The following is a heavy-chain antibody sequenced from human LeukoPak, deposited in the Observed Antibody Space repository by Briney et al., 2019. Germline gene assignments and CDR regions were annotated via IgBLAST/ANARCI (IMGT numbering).Heavy chain of an antibody. CDR1: GFTFSSSA. J-gene: IGHJ6*03. D-gene: IGHD3-10*01. Sequence: GGSLRLSCAASGFTFSSSAMSWVRQAPGKGLEWVANIKQDGSEKYYVDSVKGRFTISRDNAKNSLYLQMNSLRAEDTAVYYCARDRAAYYMDVWGKGTTVTVSS. CDR3: ARDRAAYYMDV. V-gene: IGHV3-7*01. CDR2: IKQDGSEK.